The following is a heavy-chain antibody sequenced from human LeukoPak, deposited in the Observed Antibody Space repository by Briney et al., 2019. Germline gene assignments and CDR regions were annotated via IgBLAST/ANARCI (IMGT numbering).Heavy chain of an antibody. CDR1: GYTYTSYY. CDR2: INPSGGST. V-gene: IGHV1-46*01. Sequence: ASVKVSCKASGYTYTSYYMHRVRQAPGQGLEWMGIINPSGGSTSYAQKFQGRVTMTRDTSTSTVYMELSSLRSEDTAVYYCARGGNYYDSSGYYMDYWGQGTLVTVSS. CDR3: ARGGNYYDSSGYYMDY. D-gene: IGHD3-22*01. J-gene: IGHJ4*02.